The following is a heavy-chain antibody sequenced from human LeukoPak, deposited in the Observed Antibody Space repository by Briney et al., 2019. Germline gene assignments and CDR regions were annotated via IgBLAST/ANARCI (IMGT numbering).Heavy chain of an antibody. V-gene: IGHV1-69*13. CDR3: ASYDSSGNYYVGKASDY. CDR1: GGAFSSYA. D-gene: IGHD3-22*01. J-gene: IGHJ4*02. Sequence: SVKVSCKASGGAFSSYAISWVRQAPGQGLEWMGGIIPMFGTVNYAQKFQGRVTITADESTSTAYMELSSLRSEDTAVYYCASYDSSGNYYVGKASDYWGQGTLVTVSS. CDR2: IIPMFGTV.